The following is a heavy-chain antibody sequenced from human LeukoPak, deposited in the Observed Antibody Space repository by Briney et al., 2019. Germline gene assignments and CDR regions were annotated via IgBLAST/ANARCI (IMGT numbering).Heavy chain of an antibody. D-gene: IGHD6-6*01. Sequence: GESLKISCKGSGYSFTSYWIGWVRQMPGKGLEWMGIIYPGDSDTRYSPSFQGQVTISADKSISTAYLQWSSLKASDTAMYYCAIQYSSSSLAFDIWGQGTMVTVSS. V-gene: IGHV5-51*01. CDR1: GYSFTSYW. CDR3: AIQYSSSSLAFDI. J-gene: IGHJ3*02. CDR2: IYPGDSDT.